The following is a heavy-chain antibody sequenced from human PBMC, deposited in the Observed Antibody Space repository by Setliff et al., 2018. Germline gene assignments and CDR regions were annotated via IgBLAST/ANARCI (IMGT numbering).Heavy chain of an antibody. J-gene: IGHJ4*02. CDR1: GDSISSGSYY. CDR3: ARVADGSGSFYLGFDY. Sequence: SETLSLTCTVSGDSISSGSYYWNWIRQHPEKGLEWLGYIFHSGSTHYNSSLKSRITISIDTSKNHFSLELNSVTAADSAVYYCARVADGSGSFYLGFDYWGQG. V-gene: IGHV4-31*03. D-gene: IGHD3-10*01. CDR2: IFHSGST.